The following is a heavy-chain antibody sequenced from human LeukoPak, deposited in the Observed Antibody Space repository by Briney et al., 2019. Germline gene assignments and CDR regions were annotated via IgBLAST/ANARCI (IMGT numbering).Heavy chain of an antibody. Sequence: SETLSLTCSVSGDSIGSYYWTWIRQSPGKGLEWIGYIYYGGSTNYSPSLKSRVSISVDTSNNQFSLQLRSVSAADTAIYYCARGRARDGSYPWFESWGQGTLVTVSS. D-gene: IGHD3-16*02. CDR2: IYYGGST. V-gene: IGHV4-59*01. CDR1: GDSIGSYY. CDR3: ARGRARDGSYPWFES. J-gene: IGHJ5*01.